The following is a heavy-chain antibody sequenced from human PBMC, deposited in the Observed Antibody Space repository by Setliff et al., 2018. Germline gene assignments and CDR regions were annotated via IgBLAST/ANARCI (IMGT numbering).Heavy chain of an antibody. J-gene: IGHJ4*02. CDR3: ARERHLLTTVVIFGLFDF. V-gene: IGHV3-30*01. CDR1: GFTFTNYP. CDR2: IPYDGGKK. Sequence: PGGSLRLSCAASGFTFTNYPMHWVRQAPGRGLEWVALIPYDGGKKYYADSVKDRFTISRDNSKNTMSLQMYSLRTEDTALYYCARERHLLTTVVIFGLFDFWGQGALVTVSS. D-gene: IGHD3-3*01.